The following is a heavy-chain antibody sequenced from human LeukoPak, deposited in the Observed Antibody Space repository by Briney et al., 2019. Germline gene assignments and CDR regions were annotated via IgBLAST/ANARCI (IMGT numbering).Heavy chain of an antibody. V-gene: IGHV4-38-2*01. CDR1: GYSISSGYY. D-gene: IGHD1-26*01. J-gene: IGHJ6*03. Sequence: PPETLSLTCAVSGYSISSGYYWGWIRQPPGKGLEWIGSIYHSGSTYYNPSLKSRVTISVDTSKNQFSLKLSSVTAADTAVYYCARLGGGSYRGRYYYYYMDVWGKGTTVTVSS. CDR3: ARLGGGSYRGRYYYYYMDV. CDR2: IYHSGST.